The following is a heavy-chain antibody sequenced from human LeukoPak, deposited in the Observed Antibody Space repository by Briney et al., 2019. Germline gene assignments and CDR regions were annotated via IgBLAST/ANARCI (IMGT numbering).Heavy chain of an antibody. Sequence: SETLSLTCTVSGGSISSYYWSWIRQPPGKGLECIGYIYTSGSTNYNPSLKSRVTISVDTSKNQFSLKLSSVTAADTAVYYCARYGRLTGTDLWGRGTLVTVSS. V-gene: IGHV4-4*09. J-gene: IGHJ5*02. CDR1: GGSISSYY. CDR3: ARYGRLTGTDL. D-gene: IGHD1-7*01. CDR2: IYTSGST.